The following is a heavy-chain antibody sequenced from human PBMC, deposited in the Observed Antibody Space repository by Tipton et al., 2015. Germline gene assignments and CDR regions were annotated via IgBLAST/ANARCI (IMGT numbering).Heavy chain of an antibody. CDR3: ARVDILLSQGGMDV. Sequence: TLSLTCTVSDDSITRNYWSWIRQPPGKGLEWIGEVNHSGRNNYNLSLKSRVTISVDKFKNQFSLELNSVTAADTAVYYCARVDILLSQGGMDVWGQGTTVTVSS. V-gene: IGHV4-34*01. J-gene: IGHJ6*02. CDR1: DDSITRNY. D-gene: IGHD3-10*01. CDR2: VNHSGRN.